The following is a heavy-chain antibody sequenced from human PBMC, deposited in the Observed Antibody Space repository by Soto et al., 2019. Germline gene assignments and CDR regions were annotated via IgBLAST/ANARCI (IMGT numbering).Heavy chain of an antibody. CDR3: AHRVLRTVFGLVTTTAIYFDF. CDR2: IYWDDDK. J-gene: IGHJ4*02. Sequence: QITLNESGPTQVKPRQTLTLTCTFSGFSLTTSGVGVGWIRQSPGKAPEWLALIYWDDDKRYSPSLKRRLTITKETPKNQVVLTMADLDPADTAIYYCAHRVLRTVFGLVTTTAIYFDFWGQGTPVAVSS. CDR1: GFSLTTSGVG. V-gene: IGHV2-5*02. D-gene: IGHD3-3*01.